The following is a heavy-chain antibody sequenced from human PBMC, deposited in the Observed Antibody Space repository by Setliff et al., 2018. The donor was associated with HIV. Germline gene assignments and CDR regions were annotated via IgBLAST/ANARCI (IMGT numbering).Heavy chain of an antibody. Sequence: ASVKVSCKASGYTFTTYDINWVRQATGQGREWMGWMNPNSGNTGYAERFQGRVTMTRETSISTVYMELTSLRSEDMAVYYCARGLRQNRSNSDVFDVWGQGTVVTVSS. D-gene: IGHD4-4*01. CDR1: GYTFTTYD. CDR2: MNPNSGNT. J-gene: IGHJ3*01. CDR3: ARGLRQNRSNSDVFDV. V-gene: IGHV1-8*02.